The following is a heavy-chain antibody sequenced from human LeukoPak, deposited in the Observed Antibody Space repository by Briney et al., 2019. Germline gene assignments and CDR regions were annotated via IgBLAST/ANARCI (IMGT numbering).Heavy chain of an antibody. Sequence: GGSLRLSCAASGFTFSNYWVHWVRQAPGKGLVWVSRINRDGSTTNYADSVKGRFTVSRDNAKNTLNLQMNSLRAEDTAVYYCARNRKSGESSEIDFWGQGTLVTVSS. CDR2: INRDGSTT. CDR3: ARNRKSGESSEIDF. J-gene: IGHJ4*02. CDR1: GFTFSNYW. D-gene: IGHD3-10*01. V-gene: IGHV3-74*01.